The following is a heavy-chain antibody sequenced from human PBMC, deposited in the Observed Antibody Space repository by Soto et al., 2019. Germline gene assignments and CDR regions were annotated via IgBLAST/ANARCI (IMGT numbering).Heavy chain of an antibody. CDR1: GGSISSGGFY. V-gene: IGHV4-31*03. Sequence: SETLSLTCTVSGGSISSGGFYWSWIRRLPGKGLEWIGYVYYSGSTYYNPSLKSRVAISVDTSKNQFSLRLSSVTAADTAVYYCARGYYDSRGYSNPFDYWGQGTLVTVSS. CDR2: VYYSGST. J-gene: IGHJ4*02. CDR3: ARGYYDSRGYSNPFDY. D-gene: IGHD3-22*01.